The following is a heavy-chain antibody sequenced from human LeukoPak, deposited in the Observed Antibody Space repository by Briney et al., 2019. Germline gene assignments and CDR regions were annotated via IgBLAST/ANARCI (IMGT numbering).Heavy chain of an antibody. J-gene: IGHJ4*02. Sequence: GGSLRLSCAASGFTFSSYAMHWVRQAPGKGLEWVAVISYDGSNKYYADSVKGRFTISGDNSKNTLYLQMNSLRAEDTAVYYCARAPQIVVVIDYWGQGTLVTVSS. D-gene: IGHD3-22*01. CDR2: ISYDGSNK. CDR3: ARAPQIVVVIDY. V-gene: IGHV3-30-3*01. CDR1: GFTFSSYA.